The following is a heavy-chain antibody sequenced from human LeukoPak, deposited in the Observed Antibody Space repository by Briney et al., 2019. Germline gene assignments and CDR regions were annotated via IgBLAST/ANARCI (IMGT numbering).Heavy chain of an antibody. V-gene: IGHV4-59*01. CDR1: GGSISSYY. J-gene: IGHJ4*02. D-gene: IGHD1-26*01. Sequence: SETLSLTCTVSGGSISSYYWSWIRQPPGKGLEWIGYIYYSGSTNYNPSLKSRVTISVDTSKNQFSLKLSSVTAADTAVYYCARDRWELLAFDYWGQGTLVTASS. CDR2: IYYSGST. CDR3: ARDRWELLAFDY.